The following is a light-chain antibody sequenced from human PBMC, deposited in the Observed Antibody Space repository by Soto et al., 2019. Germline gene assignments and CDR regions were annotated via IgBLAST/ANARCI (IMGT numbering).Light chain of an antibody. CDR1: SSDVGGYNY. V-gene: IGLV2-14*01. Sequence: QSALTQPASVSGSPGQSITISCTGISSDVGGYNYVSWYQQHPGKAPKVMIYEVSNRPSGVSNRFSGSKSGNTASLTISGLQAEDEADYYCSSYTSSSTLVFGTGTKLTVL. J-gene: IGLJ1*01. CDR3: SSYTSSSTLV. CDR2: EVS.